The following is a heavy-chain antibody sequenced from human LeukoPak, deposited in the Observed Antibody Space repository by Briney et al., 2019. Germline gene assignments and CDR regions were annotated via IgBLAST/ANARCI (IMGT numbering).Heavy chain of an antibody. J-gene: IGHJ4*02. CDR3: AKDALFYSGYDGDDY. Sequence: QSGVSLRLSCAASGFTFSSYAMSWVRQAPGKGLEWVSAISGSGGSTYYADSVKGRFTISRDNSKNTLYLQMNSLRAEDTAVYYCAKDALFYSGYDGDDYWGQGTLVTVSS. CDR2: ISGSGGST. V-gene: IGHV3-23*01. D-gene: IGHD5-12*01. CDR1: GFTFSSYA.